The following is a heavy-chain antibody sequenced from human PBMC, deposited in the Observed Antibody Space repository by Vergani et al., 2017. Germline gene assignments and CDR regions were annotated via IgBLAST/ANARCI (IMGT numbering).Heavy chain of an antibody. CDR1: GFTFSDYY. CDR2: ISSSGSTI. D-gene: IGHD6-19*01. V-gene: IGHV3-11*01. CDR3: ARDRGSGWPSTLYYYYYYMDV. J-gene: IGHJ6*03. Sequence: QVQLVESGGGLVKPGGSLRLSCAASGFTFSDYYMSWIRQAPGKGLEWVSYISSSGSTIYYADSVKGRFTISRDNAKNSLYLQMNSLRAEDTAVYYCARDRGSGWPSTLYYYYYYMDVWGKGTTVTVSS.